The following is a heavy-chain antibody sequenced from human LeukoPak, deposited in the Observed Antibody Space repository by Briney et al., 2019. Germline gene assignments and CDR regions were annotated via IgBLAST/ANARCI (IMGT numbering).Heavy chain of an antibody. J-gene: IGHJ4*02. Sequence: ASVKVSCKASGYTFTSYGISWVRQAPGQGLEWMGWISAYNGNTNYAQKLQGRVTMTTDTSTSTAYMELRSLRSDDTAVYYCARDFVARYSSGWSALDYWGQGTLVTVSS. V-gene: IGHV1-18*01. CDR1: GYTFTSYG. CDR3: ARDFVARYSSGWSALDY. D-gene: IGHD6-19*01. CDR2: ISAYNGNT.